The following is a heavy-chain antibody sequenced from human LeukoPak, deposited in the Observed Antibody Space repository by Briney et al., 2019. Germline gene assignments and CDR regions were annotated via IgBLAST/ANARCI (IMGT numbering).Heavy chain of an antibody. D-gene: IGHD3-10*01. J-gene: IGHJ5*02. Sequence: GRSLRLSCAASGFTFSSYAMHWVRQAPGKGLEWVAVISYDGSNKYYADSVKGRFTISRDNSKNTPYLQMNSLRAEDTAVYYCARDRGYYGSGSYYHWGQGTLVTVSS. CDR3: ARDRGYYGSGSYYH. V-gene: IGHV3-30*04. CDR1: GFTFSSYA. CDR2: ISYDGSNK.